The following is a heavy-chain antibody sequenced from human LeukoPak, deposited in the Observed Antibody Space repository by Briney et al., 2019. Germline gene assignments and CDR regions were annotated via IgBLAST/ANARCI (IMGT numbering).Heavy chain of an antibody. CDR1: GYSISSGYX. Sequence: TCAXXGYSISSGYXWGWIRPPPGKGLEWIGSIYHSGSTYYNPSLKRRVTISVDTSKNQFSLKLSSVTAADTAVYYCAITSAATDYWGQGTLVTVSS. D-gene: IGHD1-26*01. CDR3: AITSAATDY. V-gene: IGHV4-38-2*01. CDR2: IYHSGST. J-gene: IGHJ4*02.